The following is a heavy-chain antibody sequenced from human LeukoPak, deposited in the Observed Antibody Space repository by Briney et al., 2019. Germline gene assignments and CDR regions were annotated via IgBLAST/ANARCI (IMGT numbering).Heavy chain of an antibody. J-gene: IGHJ4*02. Sequence: NPSETLSLTCTVSGGSISSYYWSWIRQPPGKGLEWIGYIYYSGSTNYNPSLKSRVTISVDTSKNQFSLKLSSVTAADTAVYYCARAGAAGVLRYFDWLRYFDYWGQGTLVTVSS. V-gene: IGHV4-59*01. CDR2: IYYSGST. CDR1: GGSISSYY. CDR3: ARAGAAGVLRYFDWLRYFDY. D-gene: IGHD3-9*01.